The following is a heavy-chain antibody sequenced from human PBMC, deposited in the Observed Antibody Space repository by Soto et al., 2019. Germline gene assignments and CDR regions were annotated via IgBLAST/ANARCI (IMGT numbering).Heavy chain of an antibody. V-gene: IGHV3-15*07. D-gene: IGHD6-19*01. Sequence: GSLRLSCAASGFTFSEAWMNWVRQAPGKGLEWVGRIKSKAAGGTTDYVAPVKGRFTISRYDSTNTLFLQMNSLKTEDTAVYYCTTDSPVAGGGPLWGQGTLVTVSS. CDR2: IKSKAAGGTT. J-gene: IGHJ4*02. CDR3: TTDSPVAGGGPL. CDR1: GFTFSEAW.